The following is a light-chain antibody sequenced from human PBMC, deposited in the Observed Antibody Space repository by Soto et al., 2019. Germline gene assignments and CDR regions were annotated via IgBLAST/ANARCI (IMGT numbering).Light chain of an antibody. J-gene: IGLJ1*01. V-gene: IGLV2-14*01. Sequence: QSALTQPASVSGSPGQSITISCTGTSSDVGGYNYVSWYQQHPGKAPKLMIYDVSNRLSGVSNRFSGSKSGNTASLTISGLQAEDVADYYCSSYTSSSTYVFGTGPTLTVL. CDR3: SSYTSSSTYV. CDR1: SSDVGGYNY. CDR2: DVS.